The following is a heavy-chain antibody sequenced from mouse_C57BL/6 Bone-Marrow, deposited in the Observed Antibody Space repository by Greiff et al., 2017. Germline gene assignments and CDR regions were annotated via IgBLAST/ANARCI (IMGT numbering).Heavy chain of an antibody. CDR2: IYPRSGNT. Sequence: QVQLKQSGAELARPGASVKLSCKASGYTFTSYGISWVKQRTGQGLEWIGEIYPRSGNTYYNEKFKGKATLTADKSSSTAYMELRSLTSEDSAVYFCARGEMYYYGSLYYFDYWGQGTTLTVSS. D-gene: IGHD1-1*01. J-gene: IGHJ2*01. V-gene: IGHV1-81*01. CDR1: GYTFTSYG. CDR3: ARGEMYYYGSLYYFDY.